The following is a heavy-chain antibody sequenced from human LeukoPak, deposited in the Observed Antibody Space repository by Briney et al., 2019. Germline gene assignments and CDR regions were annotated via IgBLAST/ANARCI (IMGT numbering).Heavy chain of an antibody. CDR2: IRNKANGGTA. CDR1: GFAFSDYA. Sequence: GGSLRLSCTASGFAFSDYAMSWVRQAPGKGLEWVGFIRNKANGGTADYAASVKGRFTISRDDSKTIAYPQMNSLKTEDTAVYYCSRAYSTGWLGINDYWGQGALVTVSS. J-gene: IGHJ4*02. CDR3: SRAYSTGWLGINDY. V-gene: IGHV3-49*04. D-gene: IGHD6-13*01.